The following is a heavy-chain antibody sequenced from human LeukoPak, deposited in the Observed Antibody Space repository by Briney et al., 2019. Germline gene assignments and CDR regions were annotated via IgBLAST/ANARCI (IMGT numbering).Heavy chain of an antibody. Sequence: ETLSLTCAVYGGSFSGYYWSWIRQPPGKGLEWIGEINHSGSTNYNPSLKSRVTISVDTSKNQFSLKLSSVTAADTAVYYCARGRGVVDYWGQGTLVTVSS. J-gene: IGHJ4*02. CDR1: GGSFSGYY. D-gene: IGHD3-10*01. CDR3: ARGRGVVDY. V-gene: IGHV4-34*01. CDR2: INHSGST.